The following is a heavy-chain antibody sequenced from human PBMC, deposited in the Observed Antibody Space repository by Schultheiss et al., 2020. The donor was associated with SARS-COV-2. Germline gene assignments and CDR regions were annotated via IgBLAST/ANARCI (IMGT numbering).Heavy chain of an antibody. Sequence: GESLKISCAASGFGFSTYAMNWVRQAPGKGLEWVSRINSDGSSTSYADSVKGRFTISRDNAKNSLYLQMNSLRAEDTAVYYCARAGAARHYYGMDVWGQGTTVTVSS. CDR1: GFGFSTYA. CDR3: ARAGAARHYYGMDV. J-gene: IGHJ6*02. V-gene: IGHV3-74*01. D-gene: IGHD6-25*01. CDR2: INSDGSST.